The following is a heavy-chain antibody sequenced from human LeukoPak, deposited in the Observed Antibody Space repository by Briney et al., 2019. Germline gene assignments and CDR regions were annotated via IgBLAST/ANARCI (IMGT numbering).Heavy chain of an antibody. Sequence: SVKVSCKASGGTFSSYAISWVRQAPGQGLEWMGGIIPIFGTANYAQKFQGRVTITAVESTSTAYMELSSLRSEDTAVYYCARSPKGSGYYTGYWFDPWGQGTLVTVSS. CDR2: IIPIFGTA. D-gene: IGHD3-3*01. CDR1: GGTFSSYA. J-gene: IGHJ5*02. CDR3: ARSPKGSGYYTGYWFDP. V-gene: IGHV1-69*13.